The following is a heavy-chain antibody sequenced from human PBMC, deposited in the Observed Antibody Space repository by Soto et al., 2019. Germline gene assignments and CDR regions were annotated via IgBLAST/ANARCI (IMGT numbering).Heavy chain of an antibody. Sequence: RGSLRLSCTASGFTFRSYIMNWVRQAPGKGLEWISTITADGGGTFYADSVKGRFTITRDNSKDTLYLQMDNLRAEDTALYYCTRDRGGSGWPELDCWGQGTQVTVSS. CDR2: ITADGGGT. V-gene: IGHV3-23*01. D-gene: IGHD6-19*01. CDR1: GFTFRSYI. J-gene: IGHJ4*02. CDR3: TRDRGGSGWPELDC.